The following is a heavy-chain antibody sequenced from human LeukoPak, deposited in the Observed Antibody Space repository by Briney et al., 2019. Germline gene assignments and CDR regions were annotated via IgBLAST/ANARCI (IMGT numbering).Heavy chain of an antibody. CDR1: GFTVSNYW. CDR2: INQDGSEK. CDR3: ARSYRGPSAFDI. D-gene: IGHD3-10*01. Sequence: GGSLRLSCAASGFTVSNYWMSWVRQAPGKGLEWVANINQDGSEKHYVDSVKGRFTISRDNAQNSLSLQINSLRAEDTAVYYCARSYRGPSAFDIWGQGTMVSVSS. V-gene: IGHV3-7*01. J-gene: IGHJ3*02.